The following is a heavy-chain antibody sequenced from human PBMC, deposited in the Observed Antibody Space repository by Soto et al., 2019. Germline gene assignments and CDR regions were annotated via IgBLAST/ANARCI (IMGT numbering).Heavy chain of an antibody. Sequence: QVQLVQSGAEVKKPGSSVKVSCKASGGTFSSYAISWVRQAPGQGLEWMGGIIPIFGTANYAQKFQGRVTITADESTSTAYMELSSLRSEDTAVYYCARDGWELEVSPLMLGDAFDIWGQGTMVTVSS. CDR3: ARDGWELEVSPLMLGDAFDI. D-gene: IGHD1-26*01. V-gene: IGHV1-69*12. CDR2: IIPIFGTA. CDR1: GGTFSSYA. J-gene: IGHJ3*02.